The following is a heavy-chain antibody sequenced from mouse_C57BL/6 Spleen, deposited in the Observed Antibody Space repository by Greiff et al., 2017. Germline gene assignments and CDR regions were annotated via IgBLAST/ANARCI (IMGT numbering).Heavy chain of an antibody. V-gene: IGHV5-17*01. D-gene: IGHD1-1*01. CDR3: ARKGDYGSSFDY. J-gene: IGHJ2*01. CDR2: ISSGSSTI. CDR1: GFTFSDYG. Sequence: DVMLVESGGGLVKPGGSLKLSCAASGFTFSDYGMHWVRQAPEKGLEWVAYISSGSSTIYYADTVKGRFTISRDNAKNTLFLQMTSLRSEDTAMYCCARKGDYGSSFDYWGQGTTLTVSS.